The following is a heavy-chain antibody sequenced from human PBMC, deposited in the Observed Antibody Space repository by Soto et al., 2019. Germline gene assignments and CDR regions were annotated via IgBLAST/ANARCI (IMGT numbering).Heavy chain of an antibody. CDR1: GGSISSGGYS. CDR3: ARGGYGDYPYYFDY. Sequence: SETLSLTCAVSGGSISSGGYSWSWIRQPPGKGLEWIGYIYHSGSTYYNPSLKSRVTISVDRSKNQFSLKLSSVTAADTAVYYCARGGYGDYPYYFDYWGQGTLVTVSS. CDR2: IYHSGST. J-gene: IGHJ4*02. D-gene: IGHD4-17*01. V-gene: IGHV4-30-2*01.